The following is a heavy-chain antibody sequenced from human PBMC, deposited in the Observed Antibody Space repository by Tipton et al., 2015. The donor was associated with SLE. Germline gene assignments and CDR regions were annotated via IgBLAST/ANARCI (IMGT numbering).Heavy chain of an antibody. D-gene: IGHD4-17*01. J-gene: IGHJ4*02. V-gene: IGHV4-4*02. CDR3: AKDYNHDNADYN. CDR2: IHHSGST. CDR1: GGSIISSNW. Sequence: TLSLTCAVSGGSIISSNWWSWVRQPPGKGLEWIGEIHHSGSTNSNPSLKSRVTISVDKSKNQFSLKLSSVTVADTAVYYCAKDYNHDNADYNWGQGTLVIVSS.